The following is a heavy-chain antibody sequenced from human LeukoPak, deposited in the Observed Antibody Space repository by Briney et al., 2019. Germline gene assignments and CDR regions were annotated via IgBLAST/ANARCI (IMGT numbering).Heavy chain of an antibody. CDR2: IWYDGSNK. CDR1: GFTFSSYG. V-gene: IGHV3-33*01. CDR3: ARQYYYDSSGYRPFDI. J-gene: IGHJ3*02. Sequence: PGGSLRLSCAASGFTFSSYGMHWVRQAPGKGLEWVAVIWYDGSNKYYADSVKGRFNISRDNSKNTLYLQMNSLRAEDTAVYYCARQYYYDSSGYRPFDIWGQGTMVTVSS. D-gene: IGHD3-22*01.